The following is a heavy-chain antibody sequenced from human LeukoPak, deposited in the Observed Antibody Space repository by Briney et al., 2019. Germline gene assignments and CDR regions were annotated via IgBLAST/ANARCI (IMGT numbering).Heavy chain of an antibody. J-gene: IGHJ4*02. Sequence: GESLKISRKGSGFSFTSYWIGWVRQMPGKGLEWMGIIYPGDSDTRYSPSFQGQVTISADKSITTAYLQWRSLKASDTAMYYCARLEGGAYDSFDYWGQGTLVTVSS. CDR2: IYPGDSDT. CDR3: ARLEGGAYDSFDY. V-gene: IGHV5-51*01. CDR1: GFSFTSYW. D-gene: IGHD5-12*01.